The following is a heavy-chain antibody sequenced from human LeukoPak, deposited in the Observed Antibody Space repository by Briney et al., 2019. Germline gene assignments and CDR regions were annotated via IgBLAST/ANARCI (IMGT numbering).Heavy chain of an antibody. CDR1: GGSFSGYY. CDR3: ARVGGYYDSSGYYNSYFDY. CDR2: INHSGST. Sequence: SETLSPTCAVYGGSFSGYYWSWIRQPPGKGLEWIGEINHSGSTNYNPSLKSRVTISVDTSKNQFSLKLSSVTAADTAVYYCARVGGYYDSSGYYNSYFDYWGQGTLVTASS. D-gene: IGHD3-22*01. J-gene: IGHJ4*02. V-gene: IGHV4-34*01.